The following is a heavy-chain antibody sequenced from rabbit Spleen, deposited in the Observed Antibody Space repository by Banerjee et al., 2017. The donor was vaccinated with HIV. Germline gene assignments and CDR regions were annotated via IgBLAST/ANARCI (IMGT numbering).Heavy chain of an antibody. V-gene: IGHV1S45*01. CDR2: IYAGSSGST. J-gene: IGHJ4*01. CDR1: GFSFSSNYW. CDR3: ARDTNINGWRTNL. D-gene: IGHD1-1*01. Sequence: EESGGGLVQPEGSLTLTCKASGFSFSSNYWICWVRQAPGKGLEWIACIYAGSSGSTYYASWAKGRFTISKTSSTTVTLQMTSLTAADTATYFCARDTNINGWRTNLWGQGTLVTVS.